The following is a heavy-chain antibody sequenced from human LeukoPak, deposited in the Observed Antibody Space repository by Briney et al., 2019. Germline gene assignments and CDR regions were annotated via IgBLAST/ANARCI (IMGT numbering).Heavy chain of an antibody. J-gene: IGHJ5*02. CDR2: INHSGST. V-gene: IGHV4-34*01. Sequence: PSETLSLTCSVYGGSFSGHYWNWIRQPPGKGLEWIGEINHSGSTKYNPSLKSRVTISLDTSKNHFSLKVSSVTAADTAVYYCARSFRYSGYDYYFDPWGQGTLVTVSS. CDR1: GGSFSGHY. D-gene: IGHD5-12*01. CDR3: ARSFRYSGYDYYFDP.